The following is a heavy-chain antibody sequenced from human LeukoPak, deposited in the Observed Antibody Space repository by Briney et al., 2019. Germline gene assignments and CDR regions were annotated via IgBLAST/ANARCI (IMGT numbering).Heavy chain of an antibody. CDR1: GFTFSSYA. J-gene: IGHJ4*02. D-gene: IGHD2-15*01. CDR3: AKQLGYCSDGSCYFPY. Sequence: GGSLRLSCAASGFTFSSYAMRWVRQAPGKGLEWVSSTSDSGSRTYYADSVQGRFTISRDNSKSTLCLQMNSLRAEDTAVYYCAKQLGYCSDGSCYFPYWGQGTLVTVSS. CDR2: TSDSGSRT. V-gene: IGHV3-23*01.